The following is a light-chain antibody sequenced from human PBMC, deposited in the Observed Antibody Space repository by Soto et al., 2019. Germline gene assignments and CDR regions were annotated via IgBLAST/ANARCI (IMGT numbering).Light chain of an antibody. Sequence: DIQMTQSPSTLSASVEDRVTITCRASQSISSWLAWYQQKPGKAPKLLIYKASSLESGVPSRFSGSGSGTEFTLTISSLQPDDFATYYCQQYDTYSTFGQGTKVDTK. CDR1: QSISSW. J-gene: IGKJ1*01. V-gene: IGKV1-5*03. CDR3: QQYDTYST. CDR2: KAS.